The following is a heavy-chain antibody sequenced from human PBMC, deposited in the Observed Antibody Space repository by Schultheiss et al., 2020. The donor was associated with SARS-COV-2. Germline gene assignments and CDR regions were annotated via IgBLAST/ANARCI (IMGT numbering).Heavy chain of an antibody. CDR2: IYTSGST. D-gene: IGHD3-22*01. Sequence: GSLRLSCTVSGGSISSYYWSWIRQPAGKGLEWIGRIYTSGSTNYNPSLKSRVTMSVDTSKNQFSLKLSSVTAADTAVYYCARDRYYYDKAFDIWGQGTMVTVSS. V-gene: IGHV4-4*07. CDR1: GGSISSYY. CDR3: ARDRYYYDKAFDI. J-gene: IGHJ3*02.